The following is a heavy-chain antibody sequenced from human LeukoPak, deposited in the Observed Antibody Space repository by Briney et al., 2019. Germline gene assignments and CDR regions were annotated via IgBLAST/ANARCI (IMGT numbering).Heavy chain of an antibody. V-gene: IGHV4-4*07. Sequence: SETLSLTCTVSGGSISSYYWSWIRQPAGKGLEWIGRIYTSGSTNYNPSLKSRVTMSVDTSKNQFSLKLSSVTAADTAVYYCAREGDYDFWSGPPYNWFDPWGQGTLVTVSS. J-gene: IGHJ5*02. D-gene: IGHD3-3*01. CDR3: AREGDYDFWSGPPYNWFDP. CDR2: IYTSGST. CDR1: GGSISSYY.